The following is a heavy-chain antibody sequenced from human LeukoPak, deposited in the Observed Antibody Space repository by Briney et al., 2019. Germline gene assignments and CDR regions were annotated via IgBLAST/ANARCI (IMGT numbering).Heavy chain of an antibody. CDR2: ISYDETNE. D-gene: IGHD3-9*01. CDR1: GFTFSASG. V-gene: IGHV3-30*18. Sequence: GRSLRLSCAASGFTFSASGMHWVRQAPGKGLVWVAVISYDETNEYYAESVKGRFAISRDKPKDTLSLQMNSLRAEDTAVYYCAKDWFGLDVWGQGTTVTVSS. CDR3: AKDWFGLDV. J-gene: IGHJ6*02.